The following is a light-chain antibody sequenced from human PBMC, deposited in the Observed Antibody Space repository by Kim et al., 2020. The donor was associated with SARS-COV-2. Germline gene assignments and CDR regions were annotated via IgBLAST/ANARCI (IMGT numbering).Light chain of an antibody. CDR1: QSISTY. Sequence: DIQMTQSPSSLSAFLGTRVTITCRASQSISTYLNWYQQKPGKAPNLLIYGASNLQSGVPSRFSGSGSGTDFTLTIRSLQPEDFATYYCQQSYTSPWTFGQGTKVDIK. CDR3: QQSYTSPWT. J-gene: IGKJ1*01. CDR2: GAS. V-gene: IGKV1-39*01.